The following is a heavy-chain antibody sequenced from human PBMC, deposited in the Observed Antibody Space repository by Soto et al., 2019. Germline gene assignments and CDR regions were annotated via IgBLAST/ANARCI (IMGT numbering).Heavy chain of an antibody. Sequence: GWSLRLSCASSVFTFIDYYMSWIRQAPGKGLEWVSYISSSSSYTNYADPVKGRFTISRDNAKNSLYLQMNSLRAEDTAVYYCARYITGTTFRFDPWGQGTLVTVS. D-gene: IGHD1-7*01. V-gene: IGHV3-11*06. CDR3: ARYITGTTFRFDP. J-gene: IGHJ5*02. CDR2: ISSSSSYT. CDR1: VFTFIDYY.